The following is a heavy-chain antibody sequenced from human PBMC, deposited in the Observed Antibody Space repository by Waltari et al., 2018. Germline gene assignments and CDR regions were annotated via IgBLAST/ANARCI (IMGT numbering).Heavy chain of an antibody. J-gene: IGHJ4*02. Sequence: QVHLQESGPGLVQPSETLSRNCSVPGGYIRNYYWSWIRQPAGKGPEWIGRIYSSGTTDYSPSLKSRVTMSVDTPKNEFSLNLASVTAADTAVYYCARGPYCGGDCYLDSWGQGTLVTVSS. V-gene: IGHV4-4*07. CDR3: ARGPYCGGDCYLDS. CDR2: IYSSGTT. D-gene: IGHD2-21*01. CDR1: GGYIRNYY.